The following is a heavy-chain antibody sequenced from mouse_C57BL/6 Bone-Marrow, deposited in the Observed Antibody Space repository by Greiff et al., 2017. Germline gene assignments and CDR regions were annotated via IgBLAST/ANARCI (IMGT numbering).Heavy chain of an antibody. CDR1: GYTFTSYW. Sequence: QVQLQQPGAELVRPGSSVKLSCKASGYTFTSYWMHWVKQRPIQGLEWIGNIDPSDSDTHYNQKFKDKATLTVDKSSSTAYMQLSSLTSEDSAVYYCAGGAQATDGFGYWGQGTLVTVSA. D-gene: IGHD3-2*02. CDR2: IDPSDSDT. J-gene: IGHJ3*01. V-gene: IGHV1-52*01. CDR3: AGGAQATDGFGY.